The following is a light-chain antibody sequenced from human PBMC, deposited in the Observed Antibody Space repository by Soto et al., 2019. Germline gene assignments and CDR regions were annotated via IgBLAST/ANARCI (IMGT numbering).Light chain of an antibody. CDR3: QQRSNWPPLIT. V-gene: IGKV3-11*01. J-gene: IGKJ5*01. CDR1: ESVVSNY. CDR2: DAS. Sequence: ENVFSHTPGTLSLSPEERATLSCRATESVVSNYLAWYQLKPGQAPRLLIYDASNRATGIPARLSGSGSGTDFTLTISSLEPEDFAVYYCQQRSNWPPLITFGQGTRLEI.